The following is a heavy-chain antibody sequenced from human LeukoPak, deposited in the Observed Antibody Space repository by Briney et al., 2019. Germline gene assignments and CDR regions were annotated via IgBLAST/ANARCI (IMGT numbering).Heavy chain of an antibody. V-gene: IGHV1-46*01. CDR2: SNPTGSST. Sequence: ASVKVSCKASGYTFTNCYMHWVRQAPGQGLEWMGLSNPTGSSTNYAQKFRGRVTMTRDTSTTTVYMELSSLRSEDTAVYYCAREESGGYFDYWGQGTLVTVSS. CDR3: AREESGGYFDY. CDR1: GYTFTNCY. J-gene: IGHJ4*02. D-gene: IGHD2-8*02.